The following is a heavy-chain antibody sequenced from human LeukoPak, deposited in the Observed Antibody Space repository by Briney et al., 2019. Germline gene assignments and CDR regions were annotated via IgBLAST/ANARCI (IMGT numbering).Heavy chain of an antibody. Sequence: SETLSLTCAVCCGSINNANWWSWGRQPPGKGLEWIAEVDHHGKTNYNPSLESRVTVSLDKSKSQFSLNLTSVTAADTAVYFCTRTNRDWVPSDYWGQGTLVTVSS. J-gene: IGHJ4*02. CDR3: TRTNRDWVPSDY. V-gene: IGHV4-4*02. D-gene: IGHD2-21*01. CDR2: VDHHGKT. CDR1: CGSINNANW.